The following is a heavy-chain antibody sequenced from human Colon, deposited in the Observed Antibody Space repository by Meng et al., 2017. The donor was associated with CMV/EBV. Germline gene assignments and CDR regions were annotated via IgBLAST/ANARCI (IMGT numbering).Heavy chain of an antibody. Sequence: GGSLRLSCAASGFAFNNYAMNWVRQAPGKGLEWVSGISGSGYSTTYADSVKGRFTISRDNSKNTLYLQLNSLRAEDTAVYYCARVGGGSPPYYYYGLDVWGQGTTVTVSS. V-gene: IGHV3-23*01. J-gene: IGHJ6*02. CDR1: GFAFNNYA. CDR3: ARVGGGSPPYYYYGLDV. CDR2: ISGSGYST. D-gene: IGHD2-15*01.